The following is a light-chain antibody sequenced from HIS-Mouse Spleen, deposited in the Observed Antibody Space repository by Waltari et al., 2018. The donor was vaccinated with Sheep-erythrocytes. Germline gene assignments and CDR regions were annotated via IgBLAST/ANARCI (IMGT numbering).Light chain of an antibody. J-gene: IGLJ2*01. CDR1: NLGNKY. CDR2: QDS. CDR3: QAWDSSTAWNVV. V-gene: IGLV3-1*01. Sequence: SYELTQPPSVSVSPGQTASITCSGENLGNKYACWYQQKPGQSPVLVIYQDSKRPSGIPERFSGSTSGNKATLTISGTQAMDEADYYCQAWDSSTAWNVVFGGGTKLTVL.